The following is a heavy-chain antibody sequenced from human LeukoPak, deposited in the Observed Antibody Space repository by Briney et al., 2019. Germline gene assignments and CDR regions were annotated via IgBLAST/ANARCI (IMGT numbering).Heavy chain of an antibody. D-gene: IGHD2-15*01. Sequence: GGSLRLSCAASGFTFSSYAMHWVRQAPGKGLEWVAVISYDGSSKYFADSVKGRFTISRDNAKNTLYLQMNSLRVEDTAVYYCTRDVTATPVYWGQGTLVTVSS. CDR3: TRDVTATPVY. V-gene: IGHV3-30-3*01. CDR2: ISYDGSSK. J-gene: IGHJ4*02. CDR1: GFTFSSYA.